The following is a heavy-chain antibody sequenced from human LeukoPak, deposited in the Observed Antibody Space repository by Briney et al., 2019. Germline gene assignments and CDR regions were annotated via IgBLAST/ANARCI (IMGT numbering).Heavy chain of an antibody. V-gene: IGHV3-23*01. CDR2: ISSSGGDT. Sequence: PGGSLRLSCAASGFTFSSYGMHWVRQAPGKGLEWVSGISSSGGDTPYADSVKGRFTISRDNSKDTVYLQMNRLRVEDTAVYYCVRKNSGLQPFDFWGQGTLVTVSS. CDR3: VRKNSGLQPFDF. D-gene: IGHD1-14*01. CDR1: GFTFSSYG. J-gene: IGHJ4*02.